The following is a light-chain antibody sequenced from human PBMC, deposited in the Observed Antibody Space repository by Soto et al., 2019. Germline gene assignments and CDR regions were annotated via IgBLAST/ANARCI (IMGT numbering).Light chain of an antibody. J-gene: IGLJ1*01. V-gene: IGLV2-14*01. CDR3: ISYTSINLYV. CDR1: SSDVGGYEY. Sequence: QSVLTQPASVSGSPGQSISISCTGTSSDVGGYEYVSWYQQHAGKAPKLMINDVSSRPSGVSNRFSGSKSGNTASLTISGLQAEDEADYYCISYTSINLYVLGTGTKVTVL. CDR2: DVS.